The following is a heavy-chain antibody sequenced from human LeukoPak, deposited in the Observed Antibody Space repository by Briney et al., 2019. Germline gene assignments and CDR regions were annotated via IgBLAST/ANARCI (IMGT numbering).Heavy chain of an antibody. J-gene: IGHJ4*02. CDR2: ISGSGGRT. CDR1: GFTFSSYS. Sequence: GGSLRLSCAASGFTFSSYSMNWVRQAPGKGLEWVSAISGSGGRTYYADSVKGRITISRDNSKNTLYLQMNSLRAEDTTVYYCAKPMTTSDDYWGQGTLVTVSS. D-gene: IGHD5-24*01. V-gene: IGHV3-23*01. CDR3: AKPMTTSDDY.